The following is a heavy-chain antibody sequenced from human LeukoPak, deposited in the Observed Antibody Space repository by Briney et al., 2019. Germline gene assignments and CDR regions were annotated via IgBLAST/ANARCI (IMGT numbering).Heavy chain of an antibody. CDR2: IYSGGST. V-gene: IGHV3-53*01. D-gene: IGHD6-13*01. CDR1: GFTVGSNY. CDR3: ARDIAGAHYYYYYYMDV. J-gene: IGHJ6*03. Sequence: PGGSLRLSCAASGFTVGSNYMSWVRQAPGKGLEWVSVIYSGGSTYYADSVKGRFTISRDNSKNTLYLQMNSLRAEDTAVYYCARDIAGAHYYYYYYMDVWGKGTTVTVSS.